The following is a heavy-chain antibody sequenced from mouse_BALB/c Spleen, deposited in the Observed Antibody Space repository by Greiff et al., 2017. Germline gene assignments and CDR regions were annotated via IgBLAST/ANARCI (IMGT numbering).Heavy chain of an antibody. Sequence: QVQLKESGPELVKPGASVKMSCKASGYTFTDYVISWVKQRTGQGLEWIGEIYPGSGSTYYNEKFKGKATLTADKSSNTAYMQLSSLTSEDSAVYFCARLGSSWGYFDVWGAGTTVTVSS. J-gene: IGHJ1*01. CDR2: IYPGSGST. CDR3: ARLGSSWGYFDV. D-gene: IGHD1-1*01. CDR1: GYTFTDYV. V-gene: IGHV1-77*01.